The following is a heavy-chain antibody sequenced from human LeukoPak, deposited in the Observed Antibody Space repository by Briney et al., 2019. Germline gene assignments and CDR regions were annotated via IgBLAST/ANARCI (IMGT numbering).Heavy chain of an antibody. CDR3: AKDAAGPEY. D-gene: IGHD6-13*01. CDR2: ISAGGGST. Sequence: GGSLRLSCAASGLTFSDYSMTWVRQAPGKGLFWVSGISAGGGSTYYADSVKGRFSISRDNSKNTLYLQRNSLRAGDTAVYYCAKDAAGPEYWGQGTLVTVSS. CDR1: GLTFSDYS. V-gene: IGHV3-23*01. J-gene: IGHJ4*02.